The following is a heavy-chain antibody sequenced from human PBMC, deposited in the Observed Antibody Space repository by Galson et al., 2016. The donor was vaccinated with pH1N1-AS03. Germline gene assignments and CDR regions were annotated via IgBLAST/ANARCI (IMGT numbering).Heavy chain of an antibody. Sequence: TLSLTCTVSGASISSGSYYWTWIRQPAGKGLEWIGYIYTSGSTDYSPSLYSRVTISGDTSKNQFSLRPTSVTAADTAVYYCARGNDYYDSPGYRQPLDYWGPGTLATVSS. J-gene: IGHJ4*02. V-gene: IGHV4-61*09. CDR2: IYTSGST. CDR3: ARGNDYYDSPGYRQPLDY. D-gene: IGHD3-22*01. CDR1: GASISSGSYY.